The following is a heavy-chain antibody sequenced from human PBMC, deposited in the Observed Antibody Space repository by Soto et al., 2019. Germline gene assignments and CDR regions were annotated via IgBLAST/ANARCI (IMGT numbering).Heavy chain of an antibody. Sequence: SETLSLTCAVSGGSISSSNWWSWVRQPPGKGLEWIGEIYHSGSTNYNPSLKSRITISVDKSKNQFSLKLSSVTAADTAVYYCASQHRSSWAYYYYYGMDVWGQGTTVTVSS. V-gene: IGHV4-4*02. D-gene: IGHD6-13*01. CDR2: IYHSGST. CDR1: GGSISSSNW. CDR3: ASQHRSSWAYYYYYGMDV. J-gene: IGHJ6*02.